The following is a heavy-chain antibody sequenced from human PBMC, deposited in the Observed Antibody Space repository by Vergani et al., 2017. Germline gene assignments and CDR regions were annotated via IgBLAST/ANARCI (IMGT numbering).Heavy chain of an antibody. J-gene: IGHJ6*03. CDR2: ISWNSGRI. Sequence: EVQLVESGGGLVQPGRSLRLSCAASGFTFDDYAMHWVRQAPGKGLEWVSGISWNSGRIGYADSVKGRFTISRDNAKNSLYLQMNSLRADDTALYYCAKVAGIRSYYYYYYMDVWGQGTTVTVSS. V-gene: IGHV3-9*01. CDR3: AKVAGIRSYYYYYYMDV. D-gene: IGHD6-13*01. CDR1: GFTFDDYA.